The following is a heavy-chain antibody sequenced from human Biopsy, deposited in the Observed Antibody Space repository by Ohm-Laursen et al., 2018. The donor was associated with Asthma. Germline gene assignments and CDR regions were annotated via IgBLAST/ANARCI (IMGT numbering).Heavy chain of an antibody. V-gene: IGHV3-30*18. D-gene: IGHD3-3*01. CDR3: AKERYYDFWSGYPI. CDR1: GFSSNSYG. Sequence: RSLRLSCAASGFSSNSYGMHWVRQAPGKGLEWVAVMSFDGRQTYYADSVKGRFTISRDNSKNTLYLQMNSLRAEDTAVYYCAKERYYDFWSGYPIWGQGTMVTVSS. J-gene: IGHJ3*02. CDR2: MSFDGRQT.